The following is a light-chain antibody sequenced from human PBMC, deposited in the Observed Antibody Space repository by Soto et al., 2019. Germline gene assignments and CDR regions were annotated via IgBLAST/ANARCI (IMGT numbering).Light chain of an antibody. CDR2: EGI. Sequence: QSVLTQPASVSGSPGQSITISCTGSSNTIGGYNVVSWYQQHPGKAPKVIIYEGIKRPSGVSNRFSGAISSSTASLTISGLQAEDEADYYCCSYVGATTYVVXSGTKVTVL. J-gene: IGLJ1*01. V-gene: IGLV2-23*01. CDR3: CSYVGATTYV. CDR1: SNTIGGYNV.